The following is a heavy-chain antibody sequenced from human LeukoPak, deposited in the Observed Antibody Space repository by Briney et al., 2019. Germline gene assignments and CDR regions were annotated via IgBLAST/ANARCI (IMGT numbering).Heavy chain of an antibody. J-gene: IGHJ6*02. CDR1: GFTFSSYS. CDR3: ARDRGASYYYGMDV. CDR2: ISSSSSYT. D-gene: IGHD3-10*01. Sequence: GGSLRLSCAASGFTFSSYSMNWVRQAPGKGLEWVSSISSSSSYTYYADSVKGRFTISRDNAKNSPYLQMNSLRAEDTAVYCCARDRGASYYYGMDVWGQGTTVTVSS. V-gene: IGHV3-21*01.